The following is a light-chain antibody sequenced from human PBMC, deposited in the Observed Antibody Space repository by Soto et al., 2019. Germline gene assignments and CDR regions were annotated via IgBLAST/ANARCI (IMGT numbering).Light chain of an antibody. Sequence: EVVLTQSPVTLSLSPGERATLSCRASQSFRGLLAWYQQKPGQAPRLLIYDAYNRATGIPPTFSGCGSGTDFTLTISSLEPEDSAVYYCQQRHMWPITFGLGTRLEIK. V-gene: IGKV3-11*01. CDR1: QSFRGL. J-gene: IGKJ5*01. CDR2: DAY. CDR3: QQRHMWPIT.